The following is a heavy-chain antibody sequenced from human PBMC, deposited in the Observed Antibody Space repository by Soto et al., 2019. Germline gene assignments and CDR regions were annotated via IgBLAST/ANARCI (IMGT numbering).Heavy chain of an antibody. D-gene: IGHD3-22*01. Sequence: SETLSLTCTVSGGSISSGDYYWSWIRQPPGKGLEWIGYIYYSGSTYYNPSLKSRVTISVDTSKNKFSLKLSSVTAADTAVYYCAREPEDYYDSSGYYPTPSWGQGTMVTVSS. CDR1: GGSISSGDYY. V-gene: IGHV4-30-4*01. CDR2: IYYSGST. J-gene: IGHJ3*01. CDR3: AREPEDYYDSSGYYPTPS.